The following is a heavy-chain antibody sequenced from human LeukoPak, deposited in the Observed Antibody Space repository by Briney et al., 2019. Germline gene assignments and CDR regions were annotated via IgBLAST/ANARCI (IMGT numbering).Heavy chain of an antibody. Sequence: GGSLRFSCAASGFTFSSYAMSWVRQAPGKGLEWVSAISGSGGSTYYADSVKGRFTISRDNSKNTLYLQMNSLRADVTAVYCCAKEGPTVVTPTWGQGTLVTVSS. CDR3: AKEGPTVVTPT. CDR1: GFTFSSYA. D-gene: IGHD4-23*01. CDR2: ISGSGGST. J-gene: IGHJ5*02. V-gene: IGHV3-23*01.